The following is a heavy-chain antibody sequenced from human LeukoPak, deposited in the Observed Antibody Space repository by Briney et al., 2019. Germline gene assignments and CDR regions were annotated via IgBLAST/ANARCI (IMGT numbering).Heavy chain of an antibody. CDR3: ARGPLGSSSDY. D-gene: IGHD6-6*01. V-gene: IGHV4-39*07. CDR2: INHSGST. CDR1: GGSISSSNYY. J-gene: IGHJ4*02. Sequence: PSETLSLTCTVSGGSISSSNYYWGWIRQPPGKGLEWIGEINHSGSTNYNPSLKSRVTISVDTSKNQFSLKLSSVTAADTAVYYCARGPLGSSSDYWGQGTLVTVSS.